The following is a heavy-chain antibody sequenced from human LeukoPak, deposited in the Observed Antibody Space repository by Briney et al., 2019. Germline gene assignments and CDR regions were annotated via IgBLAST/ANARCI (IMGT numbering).Heavy chain of an antibody. CDR3: ARYSMTTVPSR. CDR1: GGSISSSSYY. Sequence: PSETLSLTCTVSGGSISSSSYYWGWIRQPPGKGLEWIGSIYYSGSTYYNPSLKSRVTISVDTSKNQFSLKLSSVTAADTAVYYCARYSMTTVPSRWGQGTLVTVSS. CDR2: IYYSGST. V-gene: IGHV4-39*07. D-gene: IGHD4-17*01. J-gene: IGHJ4*02.